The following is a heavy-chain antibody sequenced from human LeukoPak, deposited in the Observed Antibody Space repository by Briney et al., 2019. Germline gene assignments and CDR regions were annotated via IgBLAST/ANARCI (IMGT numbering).Heavy chain of an antibody. CDR1: GFTFDNYT. D-gene: IGHD3-22*01. V-gene: IGHV3-43*01. J-gene: IGHJ4*02. CDR2: IRWDGGST. Sequence: GGSLRPSCAASGFTFDNYTMHWVRQAPGKGLEWVSLIRWDGGSTYYADSVKGRFTISRDNSKNSLYLQMNSLRTEDTALYYCAKDRGYYDSSGYSEGYFDYWGQGTLVTVSS. CDR3: AKDRGYYDSSGYSEGYFDY.